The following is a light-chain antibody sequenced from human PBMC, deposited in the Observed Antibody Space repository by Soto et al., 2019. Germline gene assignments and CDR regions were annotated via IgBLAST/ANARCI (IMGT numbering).Light chain of an antibody. Sequence: DIQMTQSPSSLSASVGDRVTITCRASQSIGRYLNWYQQKPGKAPNLLIYVASSLQSEVPSRFSGSGSGTDFTLTITSLQPEDFATYYCQQSYGTPITFGQGTRLEI. CDR2: VAS. V-gene: IGKV1-39*01. CDR3: QQSYGTPIT. CDR1: QSIGRY. J-gene: IGKJ5*01.